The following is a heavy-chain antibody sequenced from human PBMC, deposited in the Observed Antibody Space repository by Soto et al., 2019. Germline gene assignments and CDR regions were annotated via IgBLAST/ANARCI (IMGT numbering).Heavy chain of an antibody. CDR1: GGAFSSYA. J-gene: IGHJ4*02. V-gene: IGHV1-69*13. D-gene: IGHD3-22*01. CDR2: IIPFFGTA. CDR3: ARDNGREQYYDSSGYWYYFDY. Sequence: SVKVSCKASGGAFSSYAISWVRQAPGQGLEWMGGIIPFFGTANYAQKFQARVTLTADESTSTAYMELSSLRSEDTAVYYCARDNGREQYYDSSGYWYYFDYWGQGTLLTVSS.